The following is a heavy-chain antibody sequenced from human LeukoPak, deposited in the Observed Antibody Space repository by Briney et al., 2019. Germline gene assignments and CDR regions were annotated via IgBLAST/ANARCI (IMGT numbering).Heavy chain of an antibody. J-gene: IGHJ4*02. CDR1: GGSFSGYY. CDR3: ARGSSGFDY. V-gene: IGHV4-34*01. CDR2: INHSGST. Sequence: SETLSLTCAVYGGSFSGYYWSWIRRPPGKGLEWIGEINHSGSTNYNPSLKSRVTISVDTSKNQFSLKLSSVTAADTAVYYCARGSSGFDYWGQGTLVTVSS.